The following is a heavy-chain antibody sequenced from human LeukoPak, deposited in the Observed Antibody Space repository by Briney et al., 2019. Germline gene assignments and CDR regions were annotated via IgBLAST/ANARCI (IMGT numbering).Heavy chain of an antibody. D-gene: IGHD4-23*01. CDR2: IHPNSGGT. Sequence: GASVKVSCKASGYTFTGYYMHWVRQAPGQGLEWMGWIHPNSGGTNYAQKFQGGVTMTRDTSISTAYMELSRLRSDDTAVYYCARDLRNGGKPGDYWGQGTLVTVSS. V-gene: IGHV1-2*02. J-gene: IGHJ4*02. CDR3: ARDLRNGGKPGDY. CDR1: GYTFTGYY.